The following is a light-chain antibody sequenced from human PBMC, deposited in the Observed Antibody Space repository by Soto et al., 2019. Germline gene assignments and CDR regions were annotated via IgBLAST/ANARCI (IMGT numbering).Light chain of an antibody. Sequence: QPVLTQSPSASASLGASVKLTCTLTTGHSSYVIAWHQQQPEKGPRYLMKLNSDGRYIKGDRIPDRFSGSSSGAERYLTISSLQSEDEADYYCQTLASGTRVFGGGTKLTVL. J-gene: IGLJ3*02. V-gene: IGLV4-69*01. CDR1: TGHSSYV. CDR3: QTLASGTRV. CDR2: LNSDGRY.